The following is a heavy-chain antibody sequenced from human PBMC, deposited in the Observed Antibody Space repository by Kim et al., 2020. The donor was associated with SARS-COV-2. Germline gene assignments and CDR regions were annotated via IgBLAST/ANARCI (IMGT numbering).Heavy chain of an antibody. J-gene: IGHJ6*02. CDR2: ISWDGGST. CDR1: GFTFDDYT. CDR3: AKPDSSGWLVNSGWYLNYYSCDMHG. D-gene: IGHD6-19*01. Sequence: GGSLRLSCAASGFTFDDYTMHWVRQAPGKGLEWVSLISWDGGSTYYADSVKGRLTISRDNSKNSLYLQMNSLRTEDTALYYCAKPDSSGWLVNSGWYLNYYSCDMHGWGQGTTLPVSS. V-gene: IGHV3-43*01.